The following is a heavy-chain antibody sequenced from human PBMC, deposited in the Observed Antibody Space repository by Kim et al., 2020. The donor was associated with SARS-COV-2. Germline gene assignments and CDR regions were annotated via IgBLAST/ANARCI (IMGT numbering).Heavy chain of an antibody. CDR3: ARDVGFEFWDNWLDP. D-gene: IGHD3-10*01. Sequence: GGSLRLSCEASGFTFSSYSMNWVRQAPGKGLEWVSSIDSSSYIYYADSVKGRFTISRDNARNSLYMQMNSLRAEDTAVYYCARDVGFEFWDNWLDPWGQGTLVTVSS. CDR2: IDSSSYI. V-gene: IGHV3-21*01. J-gene: IGHJ5*02. CDR1: GFTFSSYS.